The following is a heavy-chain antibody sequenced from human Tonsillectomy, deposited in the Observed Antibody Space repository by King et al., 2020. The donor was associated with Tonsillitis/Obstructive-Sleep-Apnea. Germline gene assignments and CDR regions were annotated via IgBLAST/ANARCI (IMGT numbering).Heavy chain of an antibody. D-gene: IGHD3-16*01. Sequence: EQLVQSGGGEVQPGRSLRLSCAVSGFTFSSYGMHWVRQAPGKGLEWVAVISYDGSNKYYADSVKGRFTISRDNSKNTLYLQMNSLRAEDTAVYYCAKGGEAFGYWGQGTLVTVSS. V-gene: IGHV3-30*18. CDR3: AKGGEAFGY. CDR1: GFTFSSYG. CDR2: ISYDGSNK. J-gene: IGHJ4*02.